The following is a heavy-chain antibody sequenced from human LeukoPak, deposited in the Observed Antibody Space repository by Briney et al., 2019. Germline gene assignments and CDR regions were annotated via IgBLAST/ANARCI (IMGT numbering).Heavy chain of an antibody. J-gene: IGHJ4*02. Sequence: SSETLSLTCTVSGGSISSYYWSWIRQPPGKGLEWIGYIYYSGSTNYNPSLKSRVTISVDTSKNQFSLKLSSVTAADTAVYYCARVGGGNSDFDYWGQGTLVTVSS. V-gene: IGHV4-59*01. CDR3: ARVGGGNSDFDY. CDR2: IYYSGST. D-gene: IGHD2-21*02. CDR1: GGSISSYY.